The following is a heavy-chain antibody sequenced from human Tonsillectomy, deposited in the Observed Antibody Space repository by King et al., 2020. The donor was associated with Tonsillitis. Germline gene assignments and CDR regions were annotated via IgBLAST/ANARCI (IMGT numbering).Heavy chain of an antibody. CDR3: ARATFYYDSSGYYYDAFDI. CDR1: GFTFSSYW. D-gene: IGHD3-22*01. V-gene: IGHV3-74*01. Sequence: EVQLVESGGGLVQPGGSLRLSCAVSGFTFSSYWMHWVRQAPGKGLVWGSRINNDGSGTNYADSVKGRFTISRDNAKNTLYRQMNSLRAEDTAVYYCARATFYYDSSGYYYDAFDIWGQGTMVTVSS. CDR2: INNDGSGT. J-gene: IGHJ3*02.